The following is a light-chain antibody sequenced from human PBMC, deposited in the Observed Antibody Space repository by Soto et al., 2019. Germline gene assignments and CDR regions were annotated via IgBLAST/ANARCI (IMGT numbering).Light chain of an antibody. CDR1: QNVATY. CDR3: QQSNNWTIT. V-gene: IGKV3-15*01. CDR2: GAS. J-gene: IGKJ5*01. Sequence: EIVLTQSPATLSLSHGERATLSCGAIQNVATYLDWYQQKTGQDPRLLIYGASTRATGIPARFSGSGSGTEFNLTLSGLQSEDCAVYDGQQSNNWTITFGQGTRREIK.